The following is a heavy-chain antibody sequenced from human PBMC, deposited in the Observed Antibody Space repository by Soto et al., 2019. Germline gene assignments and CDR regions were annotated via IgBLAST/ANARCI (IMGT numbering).Heavy chain of an antibody. Sequence: SETLSLTCTVSGGSIRNGDYYWGWIRQPPGKGLEWIGYVYYSGTTYSHPSLNSRVSISVDTSENQFSLRLTSVTAADTAVYYCPRDSGSYYLGPYWGHGTLVTVS. D-gene: IGHD1-26*01. CDR2: VYYSGTT. CDR3: PRDSGSYYLGPY. CDR1: GGSIRNGDYY. J-gene: IGHJ4*01. V-gene: IGHV4-30-4*01.